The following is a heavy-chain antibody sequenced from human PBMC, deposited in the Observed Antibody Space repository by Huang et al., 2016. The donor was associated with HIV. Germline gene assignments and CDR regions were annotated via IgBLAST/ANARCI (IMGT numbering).Heavy chain of an antibody. Sequence: EVLLLESGGGLVQPGGSLRLSCVASGFTFGSYSMGGVRRGPGKGLEWVSGITDGMNNRYYAHSVKGRFAVSRDDSTNTVYLQMNSLRAEDTAVYYCAKDADTSGYDVLGPFGSWGQGTLVTVSS. J-gene: IGHJ4*02. D-gene: IGHD3-3*01. CDR2: ITDGMNNR. CDR3: AKDADTSGYDVLGPFGS. V-gene: IGHV3-23*01. CDR1: GFTFGSYS.